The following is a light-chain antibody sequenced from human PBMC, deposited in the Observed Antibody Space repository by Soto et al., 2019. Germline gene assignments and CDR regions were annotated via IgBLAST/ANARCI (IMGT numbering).Light chain of an antibody. CDR3: QQYNYYWT. CDR1: QSISTW. J-gene: IGKJ1*01. Sequence: DIQMTQSPSTLSAAVGDRVTITCRASQSISTWLAWYQQKPGKAPNLLIYDASSLESGVPSRFSGSGSGTEFTLTISSLQPDDFATYYCQQYNYYWTFGQGTKVDIK. CDR2: DAS. V-gene: IGKV1-5*01.